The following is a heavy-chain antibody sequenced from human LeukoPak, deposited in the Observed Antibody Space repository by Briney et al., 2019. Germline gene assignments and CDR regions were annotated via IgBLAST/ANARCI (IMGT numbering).Heavy chain of an antibody. V-gene: IGHV4-59*01. CDR3: ARGYYGSGSYLG. CDR1: GGSISSYY. D-gene: IGHD3-10*01. J-gene: IGHJ4*02. CDR2: IYYRGST. Sequence: SETLSLTCAVYGGSISSYYWSWIRQPPGKGLEWIGYIYYRGSTNYNPSLKSRVTISIDTSKNQFSLNLNSVTAADTAVYYCARGYYGSGSYLGWGQGTLVTVSS.